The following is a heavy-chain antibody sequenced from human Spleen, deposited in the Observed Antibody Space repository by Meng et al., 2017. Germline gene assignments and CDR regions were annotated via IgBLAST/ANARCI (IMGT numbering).Heavy chain of an antibody. Sequence: QVQLQQWGPGLVKPSEALSLTCSLSGGSISTSGYYWGWIRQPPGKGLEWIGSIGHSGITYYTPSLKSRVTVSIDTSKSQFSLKLSSVTAADTAVYYCARRVHDGSGHHYFDYWGQGTLVTVSS. CDR1: GGSISTSGYY. CDR3: ARRVHDGSGHHYFDY. V-gene: IGHV4-39*01. J-gene: IGHJ4*02. CDR2: IGHSGIT. D-gene: IGHD3-22*01.